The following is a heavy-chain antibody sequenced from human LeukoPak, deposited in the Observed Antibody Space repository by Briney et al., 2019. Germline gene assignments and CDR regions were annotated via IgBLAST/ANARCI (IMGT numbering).Heavy chain of an antibody. J-gene: IGHJ4*02. D-gene: IGHD1-26*01. Sequence: GGSLRLSCTASGFTLSSYDKNCARRAPGGGLEWVSFISDSGDTTYYADSVKGQFSISRDNSKNTLYLQMNSLRAEDTAVYYCAKSRGESRGASNYWGQGTLVTVSS. V-gene: IGHV3-23*01. CDR2: ISDSGDTT. CDR3: AKSRGESRGASNY. CDR1: GFTLSSYD.